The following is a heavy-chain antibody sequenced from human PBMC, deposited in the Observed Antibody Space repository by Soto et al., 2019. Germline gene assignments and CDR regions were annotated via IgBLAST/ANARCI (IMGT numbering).Heavy chain of an antibody. D-gene: IGHD6-6*01. V-gene: IGHV1-18*01. CDR3: PRDPQYSTTPQVFHY. Sequence: QVQLLQSGAEVKKPGASVRVSCKASGYSFTRFGISWVRQAPGQGLEWVGRISTYNGNTKYAQKLEARVTVSTDTSPSTAYMELRSLRSDDTAVYYCPRDPQYSTTPQVFHYWGQGTLLTVSS. CDR1: GYSFTRFG. J-gene: IGHJ4*02. CDR2: ISTYNGNT.